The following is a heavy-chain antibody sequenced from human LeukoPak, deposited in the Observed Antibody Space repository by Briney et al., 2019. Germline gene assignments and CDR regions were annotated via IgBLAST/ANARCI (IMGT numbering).Heavy chain of an antibody. V-gene: IGHV4-4*02. CDR3: ARWGERRYFDY. J-gene: IGHJ4*02. Sequence: SGTPSLTCTVSGDSINNYDWWSWVRQPPGKGLEWIGEIYHSGSTNYNPSLKSRVTISVDKSKNQFSLKLTSVTAADTAVYFCARWGERRYFDYWAREPWSPSPQ. D-gene: IGHD3-16*01. CDR1: GDSINNYDW. CDR2: IYHSGST.